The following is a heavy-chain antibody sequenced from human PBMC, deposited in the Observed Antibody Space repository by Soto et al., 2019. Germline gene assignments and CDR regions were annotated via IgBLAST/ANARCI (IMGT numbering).Heavy chain of an antibody. J-gene: IGHJ4*02. V-gene: IGHV1-3*05. CDR2: INAGNGNT. CDR3: ARAVAVPADFDY. D-gene: IGHD6-19*01. Sequence: QVQLVQSGAEEKKPGASVKVSCKASGYTFTSYAMHWVRQAPGQRLEWMGWINAGNGNTKYSQKFQGRVTITRYTSASTAYMELSSLRSEDTAVYYCARAVAVPADFDYWGQVTLVTVSS. CDR1: GYTFTSYA.